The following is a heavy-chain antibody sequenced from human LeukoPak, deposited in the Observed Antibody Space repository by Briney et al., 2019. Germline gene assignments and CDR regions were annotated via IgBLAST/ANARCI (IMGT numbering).Heavy chain of an antibody. Sequence: PSETLSLTCTVSGGPIYSYYWSWIRQTAGKGLEWIGRLYPGVSPNYNPSLKSRVTMSVDTSKKQFALILNTVPAADTAVYSCARLRFYDSTGYSPGHYMDVWGKGTTVTVSS. CDR1: GGPIYSYY. J-gene: IGHJ6*03. CDR3: ARLRFYDSTGYSPGHYMDV. V-gene: IGHV4-4*07. CDR2: LYPGVSP. D-gene: IGHD3-22*01.